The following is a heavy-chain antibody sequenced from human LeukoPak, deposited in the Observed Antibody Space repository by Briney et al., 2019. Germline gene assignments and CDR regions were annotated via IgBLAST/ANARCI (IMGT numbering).Heavy chain of an antibody. J-gene: IGHJ6*02. CDR2: IYHSGST. Sequence: PSETLSLTCAVYGGSFSGYYWSWIRQPPGKGLEWIGYIYHSGSTYYNPSLKSRVTISVDRSKNQFSLKLSSVTAADTAVYYCARGLYGMDVWGQGTTVTVSS. CDR3: ARGLYGMDV. V-gene: IGHV4-34*01. CDR1: GGSFSGYY.